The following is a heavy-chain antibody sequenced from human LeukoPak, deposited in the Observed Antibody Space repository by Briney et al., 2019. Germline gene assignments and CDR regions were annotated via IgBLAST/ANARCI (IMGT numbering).Heavy chain of an antibody. D-gene: IGHD7-27*01. CDR3: ARDFDWGPPDAFDI. Sequence: ASVKVSRKASGYTFSSYYIHWVRQAPGQGLEWMGIINPSGGNTNYAQKFQGRVTLTRDTSTSTVYMELRSLRSEDTAVYYCARDFDWGPPDAFDIWGQGTVVTVSS. CDR1: GYTFSSYY. CDR2: INPSGGNT. J-gene: IGHJ3*02. V-gene: IGHV1-46*01.